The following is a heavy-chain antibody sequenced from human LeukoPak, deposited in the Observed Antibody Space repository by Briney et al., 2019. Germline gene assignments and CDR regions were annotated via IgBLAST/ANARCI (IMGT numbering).Heavy chain of an antibody. CDR2: IYYSGST. CDR3: VRDYSGWYVGWFDL. V-gene: IGHV4-39*07. CDR1: GGSISSSSYY. D-gene: IGHD6-19*01. J-gene: IGHJ5*02. Sequence: SETLSLTCTVSGGSISSSSYYWGWIRQPPGKGLEWIGSIYYSGSTYYNPSLKSRVTISVDTSKNQFSLKLTSVTAADTALYYCVRDYSGWYVGWFDLWGQGILVTVSS.